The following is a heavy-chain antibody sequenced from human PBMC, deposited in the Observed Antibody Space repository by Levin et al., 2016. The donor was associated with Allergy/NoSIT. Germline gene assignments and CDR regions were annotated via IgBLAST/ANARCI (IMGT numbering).Heavy chain of an antibody. Sequence: WVRQAPGQGLEWMGIINPSGASTSYAQKFQGRLTMTRDTSTSTVYMDLSSLRFEDTAMYYCARAHPLWGSSSHFDYWGQGTLVTVSS. D-gene: IGHD6-6*01. CDR3: ARAHPLWGSSSHFDY. CDR2: INPSGAST. V-gene: IGHV1-46*01. J-gene: IGHJ4*02.